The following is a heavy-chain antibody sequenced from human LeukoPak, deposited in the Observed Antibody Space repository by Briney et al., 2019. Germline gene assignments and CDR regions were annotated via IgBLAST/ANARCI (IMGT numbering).Heavy chain of an antibody. Sequence: SETLSLTCTVSGYSVSSGYYWGWIRQPPGKGLEWIGSMYHSGDTYYNPSLKSRVTISVDTSKNQLSLKLSSVTAADTAVYYCARLLSTVYWYFDLWGRGTLVTVSS. CDR1: GYSVSSGYY. V-gene: IGHV4-38-2*02. CDR2: MYHSGDT. J-gene: IGHJ2*01. CDR3: ARLLSTVYWYFDL. D-gene: IGHD4-17*01.